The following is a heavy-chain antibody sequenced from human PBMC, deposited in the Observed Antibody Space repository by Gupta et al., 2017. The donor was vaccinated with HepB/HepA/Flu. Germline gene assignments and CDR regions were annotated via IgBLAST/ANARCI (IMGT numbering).Heavy chain of an antibody. CDR3: ARDELGYCSSTSCSGWYFDL. CDR1: GFTFRHDY. CDR2: ISSSGSTI. D-gene: IGHD2-2*01. V-gene: IGHV3-11*04. J-gene: IGHJ2*01. Sequence: QVQLVESAGGLVKSGGSLRVSCAASGFTFRHDYMSWIRQAPGKGLEWVSYISSSGSTIYYAGSVRGRFTMSRDNAKNSLYLQMNRLRAEETAVYYCARDELGYCSSTSCSGWYFDLWGRGTLVTVSS.